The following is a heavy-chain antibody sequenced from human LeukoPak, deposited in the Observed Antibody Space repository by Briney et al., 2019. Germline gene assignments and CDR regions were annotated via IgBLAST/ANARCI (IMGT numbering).Heavy chain of an antibody. CDR1: GFTFSSYA. D-gene: IGHD6-19*01. V-gene: IGHV3-23*01. CDR2: ISGRGDTT. CDR3: AKEADSSGWYSDY. J-gene: IGHJ4*02. Sequence: GGSLRLSCAASGFTFSSYAMSWVRQAPGKGLEWVSVISGRGDTTYYADSVRGRFTISRDNSKNTLYLQMNSLRAEDTAAYYCAKEADSSGWYSDYWGQGVLVTVSS.